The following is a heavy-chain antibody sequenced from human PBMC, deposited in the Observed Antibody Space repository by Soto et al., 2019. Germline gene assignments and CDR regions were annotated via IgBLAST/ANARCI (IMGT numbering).Heavy chain of an antibody. D-gene: IGHD6-19*01. V-gene: IGHV4-59*01. CDR2: IYYSGST. CDR3: ATREAVAGTLGAFDI. Sequence: PSETLSPTCTFSGSSISSYYWSWIRQPPGKGLEWIGYIYYSGSTNYNPSLKSRVTISVDTPKNQFSLKLSSVTAADTAVYYCATREAVAGTLGAFDIWGQGTMVTVSS. J-gene: IGHJ3*02. CDR1: GSSISSYY.